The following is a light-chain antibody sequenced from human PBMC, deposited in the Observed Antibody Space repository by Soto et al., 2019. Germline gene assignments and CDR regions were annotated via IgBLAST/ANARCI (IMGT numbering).Light chain of an antibody. CDR3: SSYTGSTTLHYV. CDR1: SSDVVGYNY. CDR2: DVS. Sequence: QSALTQPASVSGSPGQSITISCTGTSSDVVGYNYVSWYQQHPGKAPKLLIYDVSNRPSGASNRFSGSKSGNTASLTISGLQAEDEADYYCSSYTGSTTLHYVFGTGTKVTVL. V-gene: IGLV2-14*01. J-gene: IGLJ1*01.